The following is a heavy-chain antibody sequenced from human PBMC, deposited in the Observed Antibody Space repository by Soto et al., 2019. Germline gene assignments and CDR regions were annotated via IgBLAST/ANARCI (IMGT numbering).Heavy chain of an antibody. Sequence: PSETLSLTCTVSGGSISSVSYYWGWIRQPPGKRLEWIGSIYNSGSAYYSPSLKSRVTMSVDTSKNQFSLKLSSVTSADTAVYYCVRTLIGYCSGGTCSNWFDPWGQGTLVTVSS. V-gene: IGHV4-39*01. CDR2: IYNSGSA. CDR1: GGSISSVSYY. D-gene: IGHD2-8*02. CDR3: VRTLIGYCSGGTCSNWFDP. J-gene: IGHJ5*02.